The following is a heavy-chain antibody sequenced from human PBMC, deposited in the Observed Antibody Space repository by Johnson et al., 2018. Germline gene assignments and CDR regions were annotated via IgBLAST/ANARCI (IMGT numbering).Heavy chain of an antibody. CDR3: AKGSSTVRGVFDYNYMDV. V-gene: IGHV3-9*01. D-gene: IGHD3-10*01. Sequence: VQLVQSGGGLVQPGRSLRLPCAASGFIFDDSAMHWVRQAPGKGLEWVSSISWNSDIIHYTDSVKGRLTISRDNPKTTLFLQMNSLRVEDTAVYYCAKGSSTVRGVFDYNYMDVWGKGTTVTVSS. CDR2: ISWNSDII. J-gene: IGHJ6*03. CDR1: GFIFDDSA.